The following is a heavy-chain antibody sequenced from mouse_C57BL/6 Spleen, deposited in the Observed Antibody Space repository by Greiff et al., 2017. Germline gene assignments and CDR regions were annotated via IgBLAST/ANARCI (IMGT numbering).Heavy chain of an antibody. CDR3: ARASITTVVPFDY. Sequence: DVQLQESGPGLVKPSQSLSLTCSVTGYSITSGYYWNWIRQFPGNKLEWMGYISYDGSNNYNPSLKNRISITRDTSKNQFFLKLNSVTTEDTATYYCARASITTVVPFDYWGQGTTLTVSS. CDR2: ISYDGSN. V-gene: IGHV3-6*01. CDR1: GYSITSGYY. J-gene: IGHJ2*01. D-gene: IGHD1-1*01.